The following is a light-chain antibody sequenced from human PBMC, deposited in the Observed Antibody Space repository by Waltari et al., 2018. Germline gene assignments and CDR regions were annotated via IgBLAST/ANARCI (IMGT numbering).Light chain of an antibody. CDR3: SSYTSNSTYV. V-gene: IGLV2-14*01. J-gene: IGLJ1*01. CDR2: EVT. CDR1: SSDVGVYNY. Sequence: QSALTQPASVSGSPGQSITISCTGTSSDVGVYNYASWYQQHPGKAPKLMIYEVTNRPSGVSNRFSGSKSDNTASLTISGLQVGDEADYYCSSYTSNSTYVFGPGTKVTVL.